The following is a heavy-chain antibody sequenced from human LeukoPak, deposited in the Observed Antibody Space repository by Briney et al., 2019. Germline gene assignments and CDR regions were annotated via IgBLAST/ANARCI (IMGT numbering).Heavy chain of an antibody. J-gene: IGHJ4*02. Sequence: GGSLRLSCAASGFTFSSYAMSWVRQAPGKGLEWVSAISGSGRSTCYADSVKGHFTISRDNSKNTLYLQMNSLRAEDAAVYYCAKDRWELLRPPFDYWGQGTLVTVSS. CDR3: AKDRWELLRPPFDY. CDR1: GFTFSSYA. CDR2: ISGSGRST. D-gene: IGHD1-26*01. V-gene: IGHV3-23*01.